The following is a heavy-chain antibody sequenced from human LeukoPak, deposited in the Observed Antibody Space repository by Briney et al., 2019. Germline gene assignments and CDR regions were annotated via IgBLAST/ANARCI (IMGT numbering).Heavy chain of an antibody. Sequence: PSETLFLTCTVSGGSISSSSYYWGWIRQPPGKGLEWIGSIYYSGSTYYNPSLKSRVTISVDTSKNQFSLKLSSVTAADTAVYYCARLVSPTEYYFDYWGQGTLVTVSS. CDR1: GGSISSSSYY. V-gene: IGHV4-39*01. CDR3: ARLVSPTEYYFDY. J-gene: IGHJ4*02. D-gene: IGHD1-14*01. CDR2: IYYSGST.